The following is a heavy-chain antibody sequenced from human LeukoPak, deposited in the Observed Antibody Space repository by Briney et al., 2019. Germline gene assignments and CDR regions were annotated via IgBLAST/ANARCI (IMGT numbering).Heavy chain of an antibody. CDR2: VCHDGGT. Sequence: EPSETLSLTCTVSGASITSGAYCWSRIRQHPGKGLEWIGYVCHDGGTSYNPSLKGRVTVTIDTSKNQFSLKLNSVTAADTAVFFCAKEGRDSGGYNGWFEPWGQGTLVTVSS. D-gene: IGHD2-15*01. V-gene: IGHV4-31*03. CDR1: GASITSGAYC. CDR3: AKEGRDSGGYNGWFEP. J-gene: IGHJ5*02.